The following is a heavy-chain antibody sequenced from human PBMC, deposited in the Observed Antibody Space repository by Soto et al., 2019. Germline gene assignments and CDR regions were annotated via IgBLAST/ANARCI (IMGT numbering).Heavy chain of an antibody. CDR1: GFTFNIYG. CDR2: ISYDGSNQ. Sequence: PGGPLRLSCAASGFTFNIYGMHWFRQGPDKGLEWVALISYDGSNQYYADSVKGRFTISRANSKNTLFLQMNSLRADDTAVYYCAKDQASGQGSFDSWGQGTLVTVSS. V-gene: IGHV3-30*18. J-gene: IGHJ4*02. CDR3: AKDQASGQGSFDS.